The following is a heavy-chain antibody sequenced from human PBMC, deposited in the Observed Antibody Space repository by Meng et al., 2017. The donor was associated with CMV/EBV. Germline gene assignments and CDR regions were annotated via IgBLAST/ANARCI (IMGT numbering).Heavy chain of an antibody. CDR1: GYTFTSYG. CDR2: ISAYNGNT. CDR3: ARDAVVPADAPFHY. V-gene: IGHV1-18*01. D-gene: IGHD2-2*01. Sequence: QVHLVQSGAEVNKPGASVKFSCNASGYTFTSYGSGWVRQAPGQGLEWMGWISAYNGNTNYAQKLQGRVTMTTDTSTSTAYMELRSLRSDDTAVYYCARDAVVPADAPFHYWGQGTLVTVSS. J-gene: IGHJ4*02.